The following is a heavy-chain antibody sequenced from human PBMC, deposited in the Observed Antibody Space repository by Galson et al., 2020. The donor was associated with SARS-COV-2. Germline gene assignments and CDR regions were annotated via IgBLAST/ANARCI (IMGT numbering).Heavy chain of an antibody. CDR2: IYSGGST. CDR3: ARAPTVTTLSSYYYGMDV. J-gene: IGHJ6*02. D-gene: IGHD4-17*01. CDR1: GFTVSSNY. Sequence: GGSLRLSCAASGFTVSSNYMSWVRQAPGKGLEWVSVIYSGGSTYYADSVKGRFTISRDNSKNTLYLQMNSLRAEDTAVYYCARAPTVTTLSSYYYGMDVWGQGTTVTVSS. V-gene: IGHV3-53*01.